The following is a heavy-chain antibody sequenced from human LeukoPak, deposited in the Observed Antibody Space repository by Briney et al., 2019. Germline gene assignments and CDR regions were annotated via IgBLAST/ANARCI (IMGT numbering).Heavy chain of an antibody. CDR1: GGSFSGYY. CDR3: ARGPLGYCSSTSCYRPLADY. V-gene: IGHV4-34*01. D-gene: IGHD2-2*01. J-gene: IGHJ4*02. Sequence: SETLSLTCAVYGGSFSGYYWSWIRQPPGKGLEWIGEINHSGSTNYNPSLKSRVTISVDTSKNQFSLKLSSVTAADTAVYYCARGPLGYCSSTSCYRPLADYCGQGTLVTVSS. CDR2: INHSGST.